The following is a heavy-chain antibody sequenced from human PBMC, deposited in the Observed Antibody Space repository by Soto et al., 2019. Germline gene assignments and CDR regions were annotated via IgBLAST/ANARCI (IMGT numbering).Heavy chain of an antibody. J-gene: IGHJ6*02. D-gene: IGHD1-26*01. Sequence: QVQLQESGPGLVKPSGTLSLTCAGSGVSISSSNWWSWVRQPPGKGLEWIGEIYHSGSTNYNPSLKSRVTISVDKSKNHFSLKLSSVTAADTAVYYCARVSGSYYYGMDVWGQGTTVTVSS. CDR3: ARVSGSYYYGMDV. CDR2: IYHSGST. V-gene: IGHV4-4*02. CDR1: GVSISSSNW.